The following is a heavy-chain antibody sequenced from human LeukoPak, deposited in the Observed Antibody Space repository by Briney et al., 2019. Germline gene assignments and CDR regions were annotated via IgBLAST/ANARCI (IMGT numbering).Heavy chain of an antibody. V-gene: IGHV4-39*01. D-gene: IGHD1-26*01. CDR1: GASISGSGYY. CDR3: AKSGGYGLIDY. J-gene: IGHJ4*02. Sequence: SETLSLTCAVSGASISGSGYYWGWIRQPPGKGLEWIGNIYSSGSTYYNASLQSRVTISIDTSKNQFSLRLDSVTAADTAMYYCAKSGGYGLIDYWGQGTRVTVSS. CDR2: IYSSGST.